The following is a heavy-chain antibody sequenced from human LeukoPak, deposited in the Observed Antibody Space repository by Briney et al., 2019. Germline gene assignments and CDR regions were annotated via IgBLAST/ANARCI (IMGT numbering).Heavy chain of an antibody. D-gene: IGHD1-26*01. CDR3: ARVHRIVGATTDDWYFNL. V-gene: IGHV4-38-2*01. Sequence: PSETLSLTCVVSGYSISSGYYWGWIRPPPGKGLEWIGSIVHTGYTYYNPSLKSRVTISVDTSKNHFSLKLRSVTAADTAVYFGARVHRIVGATTDDWYFNLWGRGTRVTVSS. J-gene: IGHJ2*01. CDR2: IVHTGYT. CDR1: GYSISSGYY.